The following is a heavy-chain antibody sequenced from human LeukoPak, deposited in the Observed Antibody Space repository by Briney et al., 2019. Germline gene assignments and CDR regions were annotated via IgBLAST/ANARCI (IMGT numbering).Heavy chain of an antibody. V-gene: IGHV4-34*01. Sequence: PSETLSLTCAVYGGSFSGYYWSWIRQPPGKGLEWIGEINHSGSTNYNPSLKSRVTISVDKSKNQFSLKLSSVTAADTAVYYCARSFEYSSSFRPPAYWGQGTLVTVSS. CDR1: GGSFSGYY. J-gene: IGHJ4*02. CDR3: ARSFEYSSSFRPPAY. D-gene: IGHD6-6*01. CDR2: INHSGST.